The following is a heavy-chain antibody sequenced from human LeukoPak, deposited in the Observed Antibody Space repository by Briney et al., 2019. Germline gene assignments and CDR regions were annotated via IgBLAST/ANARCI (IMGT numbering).Heavy chain of an antibody. V-gene: IGHV1-69*01. J-gene: IGHJ4*02. CDR2: IIPIFGTA. D-gene: IGHD3-22*01. Sequence: ASVTVSFTASGGTFSIYAISWVRQAPGQGLEWMGGIIPIFGTANYAQKFQGRVTITADESTSTAYMELSSLRSEDTAVYYCAREGEYYDSSGYLGDYFDYWGQGTLVTVSS. CDR3: AREGEYYDSSGYLGDYFDY. CDR1: GGTFSIYA.